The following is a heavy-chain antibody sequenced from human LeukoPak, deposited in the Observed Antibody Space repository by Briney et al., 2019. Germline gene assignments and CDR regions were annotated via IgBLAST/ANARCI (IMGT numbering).Heavy chain of an antibody. CDR1: GYTFTGYY. CDR2: INPNSGGT. D-gene: IGHD3-9*01. CDR3: ARTEVLRYFDWFGYFDY. J-gene: IGHJ4*02. Sequence: ASVKVSCKASGYTFTGYYMHWVRQAPGQGLEWMGWINPNSGGTNYAQKFQGRVTMTRDTSISTAYMELSRLRSDDTAVYYCARTEVLRYFDWFGYFDYWGQGTLVTVSS. V-gene: IGHV1-2*02.